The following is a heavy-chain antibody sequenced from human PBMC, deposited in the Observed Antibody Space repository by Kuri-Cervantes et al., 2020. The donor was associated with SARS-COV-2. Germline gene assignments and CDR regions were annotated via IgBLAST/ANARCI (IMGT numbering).Heavy chain of an antibody. CDR2: INPNSGGT. V-gene: IGHV1-2*02. J-gene: IGHJ3*02. CDR3: ARVAPYSRTNDAFDI. D-gene: IGHD4-11*01. CDR1: GYTFTGYY. Sequence: ASVKVSCKASGYTFTGYYMHWVRQAPGQGLEWMGWINPNSGGTNYAQKFQGRVTMTRDTSISTAYMELSSLRSEDTAVYYCARVAPYSRTNDAFDIWGQGTMVTVSS.